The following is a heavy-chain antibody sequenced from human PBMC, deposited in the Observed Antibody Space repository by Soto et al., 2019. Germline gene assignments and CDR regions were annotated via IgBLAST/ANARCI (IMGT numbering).Heavy chain of an antibody. D-gene: IGHD3-9*01. CDR2: IYPVDSDT. J-gene: IGHJ4*02. CDR3: AAGYDILTGYPYYFDY. V-gene: IGHV5-51*01. CDR1: GYSFTSYW. Sequence: GECLKISCKGSGYSFTSYWIGWVRQMPGKGLEWMGIIYPVDSDTRYSPSFQGQVTISADKSISTAYLQWSSLKASDTAMYYCAAGYDILTGYPYYFDYWGQGTLVTVSS.